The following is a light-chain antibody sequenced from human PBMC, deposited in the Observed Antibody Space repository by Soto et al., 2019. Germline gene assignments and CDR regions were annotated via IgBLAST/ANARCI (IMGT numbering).Light chain of an antibody. V-gene: IGLV2-18*02. CDR1: SSDVGSYNR. Sequence: QSALTQPPSVSGSPGQSVTISSTGISSDVGSYNRVSWYQQPPGTAPKLMIYEVSNRPSGVPDRFSGSKSGNTAALTISGLQAEDETYYYCNSYTSTTTYVFGTGSKLT. CDR3: NSYTSTTTYV. J-gene: IGLJ1*01. CDR2: EVS.